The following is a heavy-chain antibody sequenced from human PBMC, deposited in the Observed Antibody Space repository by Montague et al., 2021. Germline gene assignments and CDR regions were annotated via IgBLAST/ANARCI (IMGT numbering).Heavy chain of an antibody. V-gene: IGHV3-23*01. CDR3: VKSAVVVTFYSWIDT. J-gene: IGHJ5*02. CDR2: ISSTGGAT. D-gene: IGHD3-22*01. CDR1: GYDFRRYD. Sequence: SLRLYCAVSGYDFRRYDMYWVRQAPGKGLESVSGISSTGGATYYADSVKGRFTISRDNSKDTLSLQMNSLRVEDTAIYYCVKSAVVVTFYSWIDTWGQGTLVTVSS.